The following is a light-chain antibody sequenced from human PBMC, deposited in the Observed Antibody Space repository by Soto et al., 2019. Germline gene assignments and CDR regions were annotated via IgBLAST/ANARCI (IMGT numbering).Light chain of an antibody. CDR1: QSISSY. Sequence: DIQMTQSPSSLSASVVDRVTITCLASQSISSYLNWYQQKPGKAPKLLIYDASSLQSGVPSRFSGSGSGTEFALTISSLQPDDFATYYCQQYNTYSWTFGPGTKVDIK. V-gene: IGKV1-5*01. CDR2: DAS. CDR3: QQYNTYSWT. J-gene: IGKJ1*01.